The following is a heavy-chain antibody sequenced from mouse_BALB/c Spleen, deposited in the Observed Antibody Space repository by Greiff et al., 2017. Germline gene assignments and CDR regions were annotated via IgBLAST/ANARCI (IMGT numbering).Heavy chain of an antibody. D-gene: IGHD1-2*01. CDR1: GFTFSSFG. CDR2: ISSGSSTI. CDR3: ARGTTATGYFDY. V-gene: IGHV5-17*02. J-gene: IGHJ2*01. Sequence: EVMLVESGGGLVQPGGSRKLSCAASGFTFSSFGMHWVRQAPEKGLEWVAYISSGSSTIYYADTVKGRFTISRDNPKNTLFLQMTSLRSEDTAMYYCARGTTATGYFDYWGQGTTLTVSS.